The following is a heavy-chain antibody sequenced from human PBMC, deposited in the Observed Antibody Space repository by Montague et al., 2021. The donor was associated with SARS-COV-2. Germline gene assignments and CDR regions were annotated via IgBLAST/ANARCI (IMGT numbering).Heavy chain of an antibody. CDR3: TREGYQVLWLDYYYYGMDV. CDR1: GGSFSGYY. CDR2: INHSGST. Sequence: SETLSLTCAVYGGSFSGYYWSWIRQPPGKGLEWIGEINHSGSTSYNPSLKSRVTISVDTSKNQFSLKLSSVTAADTAVYYCTREGYQVLWLDYYYYGMDVWGQGTTVTVSS. D-gene: IGHD2-2*01. V-gene: IGHV4-34*01. J-gene: IGHJ6*02.